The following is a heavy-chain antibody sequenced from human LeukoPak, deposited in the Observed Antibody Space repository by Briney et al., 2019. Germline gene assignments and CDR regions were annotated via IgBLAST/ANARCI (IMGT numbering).Heavy chain of an antibody. V-gene: IGHV4-34*01. CDR2: INHSGST. CDR1: GGSFSGYY. Sequence: SETLSLTCAAYGGSFSGYYWSWIRQPPGKGLEWIGEINHSGSTKYNPSLKSRVTISVDTSKNQFSLKLSSVTAADTAVYYCARVGKDIAAAGYNDYWGQGTLVTVSS. CDR3: ARVGKDIAAAGYNDY. D-gene: IGHD6-13*01. J-gene: IGHJ4*02.